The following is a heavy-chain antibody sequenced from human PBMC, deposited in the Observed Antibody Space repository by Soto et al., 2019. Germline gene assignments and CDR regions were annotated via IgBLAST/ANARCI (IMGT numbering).Heavy chain of an antibody. CDR2: MYTSGST. Sequence: PSETLSLTCTVSGGSISNYYWTWIRQPAGKGLEWIGRMYTSGSTNYNPSLKSRVTISVDTSKNQFSLKLSSVTAADTAVYYCARDELRFLEWLGYGMDVWGQGTTVTVSS. J-gene: IGHJ6*02. D-gene: IGHD3-3*01. CDR3: ARDELRFLEWLGYGMDV. CDR1: GGSISNYY. V-gene: IGHV4-4*07.